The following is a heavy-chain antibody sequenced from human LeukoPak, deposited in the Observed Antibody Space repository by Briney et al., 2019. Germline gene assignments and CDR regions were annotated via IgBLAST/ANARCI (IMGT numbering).Heavy chain of an antibody. CDR3: AMGYDFWSGYND. CDR1: GYTFTSYD. V-gene: IGHV1-8*01. D-gene: IGHD3-3*01. CDR2: MNPNSGNT. J-gene: IGHJ4*02. Sequence: ASVKVSCKASGYTFTSYDINWVRQAPGQGLEWMGWMNPNSGNTGYAQKFQGRVTMTRNTSISTAYMELSSLRSEDTAVYYCAMGYDFWSGYNDWGQGTLVTVSS.